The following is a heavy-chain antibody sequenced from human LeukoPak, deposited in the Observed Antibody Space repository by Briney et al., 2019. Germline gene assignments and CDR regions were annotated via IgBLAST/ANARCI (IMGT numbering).Heavy chain of an antibody. CDR3: ARRDSSGWYAFDY. CDR1: GFTFSDYY. J-gene: IGHJ4*02. V-gene: IGHV3-11*01. CDR2: ISSSGSTI. Sequence: PGGSLRLSCAASGFTFSDYYMSWIRQAPGKGLEWVSYISSSGSTIYYADSVKGRFTISRDNAKNSLYLQMNSLRAEDTAVYYCARRDSSGWYAFDYWGQGTLVTVSS. D-gene: IGHD6-19*01.